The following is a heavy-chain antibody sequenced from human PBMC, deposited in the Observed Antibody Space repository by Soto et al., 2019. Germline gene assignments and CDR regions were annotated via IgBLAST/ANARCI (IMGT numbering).Heavy chain of an antibody. V-gene: IGHV3-48*02. CDR1: GFSFSNYN. CDR3: ARDGESGSWSDFDC. J-gene: IGHJ4*02. CDR2: IRSSSGTI. Sequence: GGSLRLSCAASGFSFSNYNMNWVRQAPGKGLEWVSYIRSSSGTIYYADSVKGRFTISRDNAKKSLYLQMNSLREEDTAVYYCARDGESGSWSDFDCWGQGTLVTVSS. D-gene: IGHD6-13*01.